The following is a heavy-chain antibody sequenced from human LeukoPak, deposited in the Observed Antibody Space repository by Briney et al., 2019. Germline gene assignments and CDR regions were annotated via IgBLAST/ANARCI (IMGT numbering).Heavy chain of an antibody. Sequence: ASVKVSCKASGGTFSSYAISWVRQAPGQGLEWMGGIIPIFGTANYAQKFQGRVTITADESTSTAYMELSSLRSEDTAVYYYARARYYYDSSGYYYGHYYYYYMDVWGKGTTVTVSS. CDR2: IIPIFGTA. V-gene: IGHV1-69*01. D-gene: IGHD3-22*01. CDR1: GGTFSSYA. J-gene: IGHJ6*03. CDR3: ARARYYYDSSGYYYGHYYYYYMDV.